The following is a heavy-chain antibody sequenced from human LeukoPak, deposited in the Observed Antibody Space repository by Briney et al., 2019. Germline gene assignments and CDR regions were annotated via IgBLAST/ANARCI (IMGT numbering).Heavy chain of an antibody. CDR3: ARDRVVGATEDAFDI. J-gene: IGHJ3*02. Sequence: GGSLRLSCAASGFTFSSYAMHWVRQAPGKGLEWVAVISYDGSNKYYADSVKGRFTISRDNSKNTLYLQMNSLRAEDTAVYYCARDRVVGATEDAFDIWGQGTMVTVSS. CDR1: GFTFSSYA. CDR2: ISYDGSNK. D-gene: IGHD1-26*01. V-gene: IGHV3-30-3*01.